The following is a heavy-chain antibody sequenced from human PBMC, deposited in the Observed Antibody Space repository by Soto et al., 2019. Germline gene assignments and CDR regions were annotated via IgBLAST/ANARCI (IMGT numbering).Heavy chain of an antibody. CDR3: ARSYSTGFPSQLADAFDI. Sequence: QATLKESGPVLVKPTETLTLTCTVSGFSLSNARMGVSWIRQPPGKALEWLAHIFSNDEKSYSTSLKSRLTISKDTSKSQVVLTMTNMDPVDTATYYCARSYSTGFPSQLADAFDIWGQGTMVTVSS. D-gene: IGHD2-21*01. J-gene: IGHJ3*02. V-gene: IGHV2-26*01. CDR1: GFSLSNARMG. CDR2: IFSNDEK.